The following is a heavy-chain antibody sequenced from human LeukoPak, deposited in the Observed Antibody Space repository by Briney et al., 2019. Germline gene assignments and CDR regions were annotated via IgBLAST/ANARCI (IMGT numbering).Heavy chain of an antibody. J-gene: IGHJ2*01. Sequence: GGSLRLSCAASGFTFSTYWMAWVRQAPGKGLEWVPNIKQDGSDKNCVDSVKGRFTISRDNAKNSLYPQMNSLRVEDTAVYYCARDQGGGWYFDVWGRGTLVTVSS. CDR3: ARDQGGGWYFDV. V-gene: IGHV3-7*05. CDR1: GFTFSTYW. CDR2: IKQDGSDK. D-gene: IGHD1-26*01.